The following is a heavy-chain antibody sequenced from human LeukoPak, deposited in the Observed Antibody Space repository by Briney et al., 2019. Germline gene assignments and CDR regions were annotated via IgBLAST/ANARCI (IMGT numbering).Heavy chain of an antibody. CDR3: ARVGSYDSSGYYFDH. CDR2: VYHSADS. CDR1: DGSISAYY. J-gene: IGHJ4*02. Sequence: PSETPSLTCTVSDGSISAYYWSWIRQTPGKGLEWIGYVYHSADSTYNPSLRSRVTMSMDTAENQFSLKMRSVSAADTAVYYCARVGSYDSSGYYFDHWGQGTLVTVSS. D-gene: IGHD3-22*01. V-gene: IGHV4-59*01.